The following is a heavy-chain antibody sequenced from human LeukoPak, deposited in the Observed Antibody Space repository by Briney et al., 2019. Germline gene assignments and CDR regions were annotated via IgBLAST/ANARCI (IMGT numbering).Heavy chain of an antibody. V-gene: IGHV4-34*01. CDR3: ARHHTCGSGSSGRFDY. D-gene: IGHD3-10*01. Sequence: SETLSLTCAVYGGSFSGYYWSWIRQPPGKGREWVGEINHNGSNNYHPSPKGRVTISVDTPKNQLSLKLSSVTAADRALYYCARHHTCGSGSSGRFDYWGQGTMVTVSS. CDR1: GGSFSGYY. J-gene: IGHJ4*02. CDR2: INHNGSN.